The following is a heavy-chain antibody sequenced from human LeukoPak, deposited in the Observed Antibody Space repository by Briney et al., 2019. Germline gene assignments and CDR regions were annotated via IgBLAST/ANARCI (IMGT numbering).Heavy chain of an antibody. D-gene: IGHD3-10*01. V-gene: IGHV4-61*09. CDR2: IHISGST. Sequence: SETLSLTCTVSGGSLSSGSYCWSWIRQPAGKGPEWIGHIHISGSTNYDSSLKTRVTISVDTSKNQFSLKLNSVTAADTAVYYCARQGVYGSGGHYWFDPWGHGTLVTVSS. J-gene: IGHJ5*02. CDR3: ARQGVYGSGGHYWFDP. CDR1: GGSLSSGSYC.